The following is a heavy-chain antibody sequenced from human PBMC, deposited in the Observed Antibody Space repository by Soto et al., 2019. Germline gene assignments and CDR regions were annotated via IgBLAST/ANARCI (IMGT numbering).Heavy chain of an antibody. CDR2: INSDGSHT. Sequence: EVQLVESGGGLVQPGGSLRLSCAASGFTFFDYWIHWVRQVPGKGLVWVSRINSDGSHTSYADSVRARFTISRDNSKNTVYLQMNSLSAEDTAVYYWAKESDYGDYVGEYGFDSRCQGSLVTVCS. D-gene: IGHD4-17*01. CDR3: AKESDYGDYVGEYGFDS. CDR1: GFTFFDYW. V-gene: IGHV3-74*01. J-gene: IGHJ5*01.